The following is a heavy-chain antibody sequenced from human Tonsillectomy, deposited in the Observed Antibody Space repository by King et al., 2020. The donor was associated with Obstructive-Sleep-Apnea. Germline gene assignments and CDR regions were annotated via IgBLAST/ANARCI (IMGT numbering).Heavy chain of an antibody. J-gene: IGHJ4*02. V-gene: IGHV4-59*01. D-gene: IGHD5-12*01. Sequence: VQLQESGPGLVKPSETLSLTCTVSGGSISSYYWSWIRQPPGKGLEWMGYIYYSGSTNYNPSLKSRVTISVDTSKNQFSLKLGSVTAADTAVYYCARVDSGYEIDYWGQGTLVTVSS. CDR1: GGSISSYY. CDR2: IYYSGST. CDR3: ARVDSGYEIDY.